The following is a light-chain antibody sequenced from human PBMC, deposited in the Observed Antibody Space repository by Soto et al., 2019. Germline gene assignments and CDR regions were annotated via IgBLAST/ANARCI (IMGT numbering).Light chain of an antibody. CDR1: QSISHF. CDR2: DAS. J-gene: IGKJ4*01. V-gene: IGKV1-5*01. Sequence: DIQMTHSPSTPSASVGDRVPITCRASQSISHFLAWYQQKPGKVPKLLIYDASNLGSGVPSRFSGSGSGTDFTLTISSLQSKDFAVYYCQQYNNWHPLTFGGGTKVDIK. CDR3: QQYNNWHPLT.